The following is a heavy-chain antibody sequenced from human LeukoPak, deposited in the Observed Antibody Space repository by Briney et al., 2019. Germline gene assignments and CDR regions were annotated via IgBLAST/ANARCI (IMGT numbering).Heavy chain of an antibody. CDR1: GYTFTSYG. V-gene: IGHV1-18*01. CDR2: ISAYNGNT. D-gene: IGHD5-18*01. J-gene: IGHJ6*04. CDR3: ARGMTAMVMAYYYGMDV. Sequence: ASVKVSCKASGYTFTSYGISWVRQAPGQGLEWMGWISAYNGNTNYAQKLQGRVTMTTDTSTSTAYMELRSLRSDDTAVYYCARGMTAMVMAYYYGMDVGGKGTTVTVSS.